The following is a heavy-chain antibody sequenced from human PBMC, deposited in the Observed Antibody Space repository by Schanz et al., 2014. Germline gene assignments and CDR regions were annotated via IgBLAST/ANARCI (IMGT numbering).Heavy chain of an antibody. J-gene: IGHJ4*02. CDR2: MNESHSTI. V-gene: IGHV3-23*04. CDR1: EFTFSTDA. D-gene: IGHD5-12*01. Sequence: EVQLVESGGGLVQPGGSLRLSCAASEFTFSTDAMSWVRQAPGKGLEWVSAMNESHSTIYYADSVRGRFTISRDNAENTLFLQMNSLRAEDTAVYYCARKVVATIGGYYDNWGQGTLVIVSS. CDR3: ARKVVATIGGYYDN.